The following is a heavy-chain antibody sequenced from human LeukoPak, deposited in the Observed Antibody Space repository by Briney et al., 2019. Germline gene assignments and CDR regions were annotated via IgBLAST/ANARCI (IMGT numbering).Heavy chain of an antibody. J-gene: IGHJ4*02. CDR2: IYHSGST. Sequence: KTSETLSLTCAVSGGSISSSNWWSWVRQPPGKGLEWIGEIYHSGSTNYNPSLKSRVTISVDKSKNQFSLKLSSVTAADTAVYYCARGRGYDILTGYRYFDYWGQGTLVTVSS. V-gene: IGHV4-4*02. CDR3: ARGRGYDILTGYRYFDY. CDR1: GGSISSSNW. D-gene: IGHD3-9*01.